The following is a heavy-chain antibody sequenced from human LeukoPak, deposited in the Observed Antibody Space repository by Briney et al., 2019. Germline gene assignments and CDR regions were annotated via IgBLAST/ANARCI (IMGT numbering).Heavy chain of an antibody. V-gene: IGHV1-46*01. D-gene: IGHD2/OR15-2a*01. CDR2: INPTDGST. CDR3: ARVSNIVYSRGFDP. J-gene: IGHJ5*02. CDR1: GYSFTTYN. Sequence: ASVKVSCKASGYSFTTYNVHWLRQAPGQGLEWMGIINPTDGSTSYAQNFQGRVTVTRDTSTSTVYMELSSLRSEHTAVYYCARVSNIVYSRGFDPWGQGTLVTVSS.